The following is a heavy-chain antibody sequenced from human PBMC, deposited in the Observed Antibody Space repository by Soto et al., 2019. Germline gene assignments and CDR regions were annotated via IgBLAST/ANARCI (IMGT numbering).Heavy chain of an antibody. Sequence: QVQLVESGGGVVQPGRSLRLSCAASGFTFSSYGMHWVRQAPGKGLEWVAVISYDGSKKYYGDSVKGRFTISRDNSNNTLYLQMSSLRAEDTAVYYCATGAGADTSFDYWGQGTLVTVSS. V-gene: IGHV3-30*03. D-gene: IGHD6-19*01. J-gene: IGHJ4*02. CDR3: ATGAGADTSFDY. CDR2: ISYDGSKK. CDR1: GFTFSSYG.